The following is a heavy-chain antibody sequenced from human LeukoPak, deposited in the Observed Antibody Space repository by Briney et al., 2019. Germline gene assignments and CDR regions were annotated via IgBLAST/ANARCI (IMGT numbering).Heavy chain of an antibody. Sequence: GESLKISCKGSGYSFTTYWIGWVRQMPGKGLEWMGIIYPGDSDTRYSPSFQGQVTISADKSISTAYLQWSSLKASDTAMYYCVVGVVPAAIPYYFDYWGQGTLVTVSS. V-gene: IGHV5-51*01. CDR2: IYPGDSDT. J-gene: IGHJ4*02. CDR1: GYSFTTYW. CDR3: VVGVVPAAIPYYFDY. D-gene: IGHD2-2*02.